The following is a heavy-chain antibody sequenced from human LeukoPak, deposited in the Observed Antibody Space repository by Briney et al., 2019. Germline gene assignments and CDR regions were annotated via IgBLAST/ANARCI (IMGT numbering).Heavy chain of an antibody. J-gene: IGHJ4*02. CDR3: ARHTSGSYLY. CDR2: INHSGST. V-gene: IGHV4-34*01. D-gene: IGHD1-26*01. CDR1: GGSFSGYY. Sequence: SETLSLTCGVYGGSFSGYYWSWIRQPPGKGLEWIGEINHSGSTNYNPSLKSRVTISVDTSKNQFSLKLSSVTAADTAVYYCARHTSGSYLYWGQGTLVTVSS.